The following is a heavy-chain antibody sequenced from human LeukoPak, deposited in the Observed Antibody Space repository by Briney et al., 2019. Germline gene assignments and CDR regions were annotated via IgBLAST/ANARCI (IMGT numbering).Heavy chain of an antibody. CDR3: ARSVIAVAGYDAFDI. V-gene: IGHV3-48*02. D-gene: IGHD6-19*01. Sequence: PGGSLRLSRAASGFTFSAYSVNWVRDAPGKGWVWGLYISSKSFNIYYQDSVKRRFAISRDNAKHSLYLDKNSLKEAETAVYCCARSVIAVAGYDAFDILLQG. CDR2: ISSKSFNI. CDR1: GFTFSAYS. J-gene: IGHJ3*02.